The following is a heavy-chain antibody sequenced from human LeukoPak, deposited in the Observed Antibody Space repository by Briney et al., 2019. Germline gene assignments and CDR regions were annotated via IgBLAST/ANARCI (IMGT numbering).Heavy chain of an antibody. CDR1: GGSFSGYY. V-gene: IGHV4-34*01. J-gene: IGHJ4*02. CDR2: INHSGST. CDR3: ASIAAAQDY. Sequence: SETLSLTCAVYGGSFSGYYRSWIRQPPGKGLEWIGEINHSGSTNYNPSLKSRVTISVDTSKNQFSLKLSSVTAADTAVYYCASIAAAQDYWGQGTLVTVSS. D-gene: IGHD6-13*01.